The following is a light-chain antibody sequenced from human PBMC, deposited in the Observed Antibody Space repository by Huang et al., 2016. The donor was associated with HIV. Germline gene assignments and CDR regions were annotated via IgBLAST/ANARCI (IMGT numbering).Light chain of an antibody. CDR3: QQTYSTPLT. CDR1: HYIGSY. J-gene: IGKJ4*01. Sequence: DIQMTQSPSALSASVGDRGSITCRASHYIGSYLHWYQQKPGKAPNLLIYAASNLQGGVPSRFSGSGSGTHFTLNISSLQPDDIASYYCQQTYSTPLTFGGRTKVEIK. V-gene: IGKV1-39*01. CDR2: AAS.